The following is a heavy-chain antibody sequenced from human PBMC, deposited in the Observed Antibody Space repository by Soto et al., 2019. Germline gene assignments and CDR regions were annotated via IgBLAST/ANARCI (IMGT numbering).Heavy chain of an antibody. CDR1: GGTFSSYA. V-gene: IGHV1-69*13. J-gene: IGHJ6*02. CDR3: ARDRGSCADCSGGSCYSIQCYYYGMDV. D-gene: IGHD2-15*01. CDR2: IIPIFGTA. Sequence: GASVKVSCKASGGTFSSYAIRWVRQAPGQGLEWMGGIIPIFGTANYAQKFQGRVTITADESTSTAYMELSSLRSEDTAVYYCARDRGSCADCSGGSCYSIQCYYYGMDVWGQGTTVTVSS.